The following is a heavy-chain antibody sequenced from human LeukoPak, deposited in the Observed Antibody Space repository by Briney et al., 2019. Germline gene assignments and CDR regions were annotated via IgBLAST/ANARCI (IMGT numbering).Heavy chain of an antibody. V-gene: IGHV1-8*03. CDR3: ARADSGGGLEFDY. D-gene: IGHD2-21*01. Sequence: ASVKVSCKASGYTSTTYNINWVRQATGQGLEWMGWMNPNSGNTGYAQKFQGRVTITRNTSISTAYMELSSLRSEDTAVYYCARADSGGGLEFDYWGQGTLVTVSS. J-gene: IGHJ4*02. CDR2: MNPNSGNT. CDR1: GYTSTTYN.